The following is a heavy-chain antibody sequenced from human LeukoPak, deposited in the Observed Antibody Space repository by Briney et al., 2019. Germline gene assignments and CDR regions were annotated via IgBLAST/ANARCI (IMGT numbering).Heavy chain of an antibody. CDR1: GGSISSYY. CDR3: ARSLGLVVPAAQYYYYYGMDV. CDR2: IYYSGST. D-gene: IGHD2-2*01. V-gene: IGHV4-59*01. J-gene: IGHJ6*02. Sequence: PSETLSLTCTVSGGSISSYYWSWIRQPAGKGLEWIGYIYYSGSTNYNPSLKSRVTISVDTSKNQFSLKLSSVTAADTAVYYCARSLGLVVPAAQYYYYYGMDVWGQGTTVTVSS.